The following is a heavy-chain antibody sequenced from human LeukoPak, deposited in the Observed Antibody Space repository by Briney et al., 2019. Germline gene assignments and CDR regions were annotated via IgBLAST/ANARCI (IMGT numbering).Heavy chain of an antibody. CDR2: IYTSGST. Sequence: SETLSLTCTVSGGSISSGSYYWSWIRQPAGKGLEWIGRIYTSGSTNYNPSLKSRVTISVDTSKNQFSLKLSSVTAADTAVYYCARYIYGDYRLAYWGQGTLVTVSS. CDR1: GGSISSGSYY. D-gene: IGHD4-17*01. V-gene: IGHV4-61*02. CDR3: ARYIYGDYRLAY. J-gene: IGHJ1*01.